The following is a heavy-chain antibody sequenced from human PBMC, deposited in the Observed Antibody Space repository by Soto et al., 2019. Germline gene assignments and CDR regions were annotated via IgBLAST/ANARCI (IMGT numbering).Heavy chain of an antibody. V-gene: IGHV3-30-3*01. J-gene: IGHJ4*02. CDR3: AGDGGDYGDYGYFDY. Sequence: QVQLVESGGGVVQPGRSLRLSCAASGFTFSSYAMHWVRQAPGKGLEWVAVISYDGSNKSYADSAKGRFTISRDNSKNTQSLQRNSLRAEDTAVYYCAGDGGDYGDYGYFDYWGQRTMVTVS. CDR2: ISYDGSNK. D-gene: IGHD4-17*01. CDR1: GFTFSSYA.